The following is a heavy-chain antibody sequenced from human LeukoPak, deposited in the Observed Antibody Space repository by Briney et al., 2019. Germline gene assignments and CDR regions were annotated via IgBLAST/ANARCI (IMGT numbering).Heavy chain of an antibody. CDR2: ISYDGSNK. V-gene: IGHV3-30*03. CDR3: ASHYLTTGSNPQPDY. D-gene: IGHD4-11*01. J-gene: IGHJ4*02. Sequence: GGSLRLSCAASGFSFSSYGMNWVRQAPGKGLEWVAVISYDGSNKYYADSVKGRFTISRDNSRNTLYLQMNSLRPEDTAVYYCASHYLTTGSNPQPDYWGQGTLVTVSS. CDR1: GFSFSSYG.